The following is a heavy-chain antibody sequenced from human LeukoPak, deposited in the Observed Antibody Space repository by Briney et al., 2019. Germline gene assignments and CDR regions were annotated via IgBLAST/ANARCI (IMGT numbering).Heavy chain of an antibody. J-gene: IGHJ4*02. V-gene: IGHV3-30-3*01. CDR2: ISYDGSNK. Sequence: GGSLRLSCAASGFTFSSYAMHWVRQAPGKGLEWVAVISYDGSNKYYADSVKGRFTISRDNSKNTLYLQMNSLRAEDTAVYYCAAPDYDSSGYYEDWGQGTLVTVSS. CDR3: AAPDYDSSGYYED. D-gene: IGHD3-22*01. CDR1: GFTFSSYA.